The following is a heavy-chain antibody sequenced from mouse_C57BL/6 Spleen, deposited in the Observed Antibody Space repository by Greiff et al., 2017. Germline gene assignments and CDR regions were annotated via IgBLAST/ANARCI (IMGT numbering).Heavy chain of an antibody. CDR1: GYTFTSYW. CDR2: IYPSDSET. V-gene: IGHV1-61*01. D-gene: IGHD2-4*01. CDR3: ALDYGYYFDY. J-gene: IGHJ2*01. Sequence: VQLQQPGAELVRPGSSVKLSCKASGYTFTSYWMDWVQQRPGQGLEWIGNIYPSDSETHYNQKFKDKATLTVDKSSSTASMQLSSLTSEDSAVYYCALDYGYYFDYWGQGTTLTVSS.